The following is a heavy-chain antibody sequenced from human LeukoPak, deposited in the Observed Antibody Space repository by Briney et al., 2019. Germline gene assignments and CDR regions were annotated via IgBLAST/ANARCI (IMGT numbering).Heavy chain of an antibody. CDR2: IKQDGSEK. Sequence: PGGSLRLSCAASGFTFSSYWMSWVRQAPGKGLEWVANIKQDGSEKYYVDSVKGRFTISRDNAKNSLYLQMNSLRAEDTAVYYCARARGEWSDYYYYMDVWGKGTTVTVSS. J-gene: IGHJ6*03. V-gene: IGHV3-7*01. CDR3: ARARGEWSDYYYYMDV. D-gene: IGHD3-3*01. CDR1: GFTFSSYW.